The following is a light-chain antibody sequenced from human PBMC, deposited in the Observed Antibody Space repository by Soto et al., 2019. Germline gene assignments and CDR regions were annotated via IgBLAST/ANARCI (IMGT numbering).Light chain of an antibody. Sequence: DIVMTQTPLSSPVTLGQPATISCRSSQSLVHSDGNTYLSWLQQRTGQPPRIVIYKISSRSAGVPDRFSGSGAGTDLKLKISRVEAEDFGVYYCKKGRQFPWTCGQGTKVDIK. V-gene: IGKV2-24*01. J-gene: IGKJ1*01. CDR1: QSLVHSDGNTY. CDR3: KKGRQFPWT. CDR2: KIS.